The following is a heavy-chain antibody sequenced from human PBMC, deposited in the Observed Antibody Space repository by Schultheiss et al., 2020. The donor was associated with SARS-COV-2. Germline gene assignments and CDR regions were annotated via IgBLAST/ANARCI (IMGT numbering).Heavy chain of an antibody. D-gene: IGHD5-18*01. CDR2: IWYDGSNK. CDR3: ARELDTAMAL. J-gene: IGHJ4*02. V-gene: IGHV3-33*08. CDR1: GFTFSDYE. Sequence: GGSLRLSCAASGFTFSDYEMNWVRQAPGKGLEWVAVIWYDGSNKYYADSVKGRFTISRDNSKHTLYVQMNSLRAEDTAVYYCARELDTAMALWGQGTLVTVSS.